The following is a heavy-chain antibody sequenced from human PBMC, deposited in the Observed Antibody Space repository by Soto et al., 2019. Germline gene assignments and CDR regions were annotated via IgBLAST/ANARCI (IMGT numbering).Heavy chain of an antibody. V-gene: IGHV3-20*04. CDR1: GFTFDDYG. J-gene: IGHJ4*02. D-gene: IGHD3-22*01. CDR3: ERVLTPGGGYYYPSVY. Sequence: EVPLVESGGGVVRPGGSLRLSCAASGFTFDDYGMSWVRQAPGKGLEWVSGINWNGGSTGYADSVKGRFTISRDNATTSLYLQMNSLRAEDTALYFCERVLTPGGGYYYPSVYWGQGTLVTVSS. CDR2: INWNGGST.